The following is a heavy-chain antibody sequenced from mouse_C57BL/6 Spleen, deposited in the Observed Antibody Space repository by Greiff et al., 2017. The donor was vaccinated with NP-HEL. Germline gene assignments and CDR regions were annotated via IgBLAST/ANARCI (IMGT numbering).Heavy chain of an antibody. V-gene: IGHV5-17*01. CDR2: ISSGSSTI. CDR3: ARNSGYLYYFDY. D-gene: IGHD2-2*01. J-gene: IGHJ2*01. Sequence: EVMLVESGGGLVKPGGSLKLSCAASGFTFSDYGMHWVRQAPEKGLEWVAYISSGSSTIYYADTVKGRFTISRDNAKNTLFLQMTSLRSEDTAMYYCARNSGYLYYFDYWGQGTTLTVSS. CDR1: GFTFSDYG.